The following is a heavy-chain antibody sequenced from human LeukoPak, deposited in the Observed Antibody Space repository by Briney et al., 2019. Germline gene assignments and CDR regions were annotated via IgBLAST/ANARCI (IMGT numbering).Heavy chain of an antibody. J-gene: IGHJ6*04. D-gene: IGHD3-10*02. CDR3: AELGITMIGGV. Sequence: GGSLRLSCAASGFTFSSYEMNWVRQAPGKGLEWVSYISSSGSTIYYADSVKGRFTISRDNAKNSLYLQMDSLRAEDTAVYYCAELGITMIGGVWGKGTTITISS. V-gene: IGHV3-48*03. CDR1: GFTFSSYE. CDR2: ISSSGSTI.